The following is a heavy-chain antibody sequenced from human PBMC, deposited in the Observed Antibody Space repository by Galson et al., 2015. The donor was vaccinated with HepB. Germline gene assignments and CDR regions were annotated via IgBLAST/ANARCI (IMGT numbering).Heavy chain of an antibody. CDR3: ARGRDYGDPIFSYYGMDV. D-gene: IGHD4-17*01. V-gene: IGHV3-48*03. CDR2: ISSSGSTI. J-gene: IGHJ6*02. CDR1: GFTFSSYE. Sequence: SLRLSCAASGFTFSSYEMNWVRQAPGKGLEWVSYISSSGSTIYYADSVKGRFTISRDNAKNSLYLQMNSLRAEDTAVYYCARGRDYGDPIFSYYGMDVWGQGTTVTVSS.